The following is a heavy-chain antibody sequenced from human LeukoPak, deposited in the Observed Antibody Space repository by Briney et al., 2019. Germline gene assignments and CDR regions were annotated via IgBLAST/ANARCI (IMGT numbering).Heavy chain of an antibody. CDR1: GGSFSGYY. CDR2: INHSGST. V-gene: IGHV4-34*01. D-gene: IGHD3-10*01. Sequence: PSETLSLTCAVYGGSFSGYYWSWIRQPPGKGLEWIGEINHSGSTNYNPSLKSRVTISVDTSKSQFSLKLSSVTAADTAVYYCARRSGSSSEVDYWGQGTLVTVSS. CDR3: ARRSGSSSEVDY. J-gene: IGHJ4*02.